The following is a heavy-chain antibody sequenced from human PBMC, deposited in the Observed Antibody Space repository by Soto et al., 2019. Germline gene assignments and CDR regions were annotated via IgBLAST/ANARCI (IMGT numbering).Heavy chain of an antibody. J-gene: IGHJ6*02. CDR2: INTYGST. CDR1: GFTVRSNY. CDR3: ATRTGPYYYAMNV. D-gene: IGHD4-17*01. Sequence: GGSLRLSCAASGFTVRSNYMTWVRQAPGKGLEWVSIINTYGSTYYADSVKGRFTISRDTSKMFLQMNSLRAEDTAAYYCATRTGPYYYAMNVWGQGTTVTVSS. V-gene: IGHV3-53*01.